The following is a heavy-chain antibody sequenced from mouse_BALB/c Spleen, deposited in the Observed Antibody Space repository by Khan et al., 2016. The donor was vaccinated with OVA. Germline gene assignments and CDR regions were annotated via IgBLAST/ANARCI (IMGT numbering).Heavy chain of an antibody. CDR2: ISSDSSTI. CDR1: GFTFSSFG. J-gene: IGHJ4*01. CDR3: ARSAFNYYAMDY. Sequence: EVELVESGGGLVQPGGSRKLSCAASGFTFSSFGMHWVRQAPEKGLEWVAYISSDSSTIYYADTVKGRFTISRDNPKNILFLQMTSLRSEDTAMYYCARSAFNYYAMDYWGQGTSVTVSS. V-gene: IGHV5-17*02.